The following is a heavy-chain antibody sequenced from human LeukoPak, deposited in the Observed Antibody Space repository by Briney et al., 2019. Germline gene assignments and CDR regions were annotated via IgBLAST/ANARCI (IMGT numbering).Heavy chain of an antibody. J-gene: IGHJ6*04. D-gene: IGHD3-10*01. CDR1: GFTFSSYD. V-gene: IGHV3-13*05. CDR3: ARGIGPQGYYYYGMDV. CDR2: IGTAGDP. Sequence: PGGSLRLSCAASGFTFSSYDMHWVRQATGKGLEWVSAIGTAGDPYYPGSVKGRFTISRENAKNSLYPQMNSLRAGDTAVYYCARGIGPQGYYYYGMDVWGKGTTVTVSS.